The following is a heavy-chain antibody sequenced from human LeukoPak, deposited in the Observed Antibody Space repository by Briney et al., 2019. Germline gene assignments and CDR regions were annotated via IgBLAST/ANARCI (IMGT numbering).Heavy chain of an antibody. J-gene: IGHJ4*02. CDR1: GGSISSGGYS. CDR2: IYHSGST. Sequence: SEALSLTCAVSGGSISSGGYSWSWIRQPPGKGLEWIGYIYHSGSTYYNPSLKSRVTISVDRSKNQFSLKLSSVTAADTAVYYCAREDSSGLSFDYWGQGTLVTVSS. D-gene: IGHD3-22*01. V-gene: IGHV4-30-2*01. CDR3: AREDSSGLSFDY.